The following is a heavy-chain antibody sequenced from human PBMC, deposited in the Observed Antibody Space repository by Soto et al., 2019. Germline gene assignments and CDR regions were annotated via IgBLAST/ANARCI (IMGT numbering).Heavy chain of an antibody. J-gene: IGHJ4*02. D-gene: IGHD3-22*01. CDR2: MSRTGDNT. CDR1: GFTFSIYA. V-gene: IGHV3-23*01. CDR3: AKDQSNSNPLYYFDF. Sequence: EVQLLESGGGLVQPGESLRLSCAASGFTFSIYAMTWVRQSPGKGLEWVSSMSRTGDNTYYADSVKGRFTISRDNSKHTLYLQMNSLRAEDTAIYYCAKDQSNSNPLYYFDFWGPGTLVTVSS.